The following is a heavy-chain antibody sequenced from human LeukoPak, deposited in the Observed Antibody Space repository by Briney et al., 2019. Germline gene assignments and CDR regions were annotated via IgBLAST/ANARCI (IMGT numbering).Heavy chain of an antibody. CDR2: IYYSGST. V-gene: IGHV4-59*08. CDR1: GGSISSYY. Sequence: SETLSLTCTVSGGSISSYYWSWIRQPPGKGLEWIGYIYYSGSTNYNPSLKSRVTISVDTSKNQFSLKLTSVTAADTAVYYCASPRDVVVVVAATAGYFDLWGRGTLVTVSS. J-gene: IGHJ2*01. D-gene: IGHD2-15*01. CDR3: ASPRDVVVVVAATAGYFDL.